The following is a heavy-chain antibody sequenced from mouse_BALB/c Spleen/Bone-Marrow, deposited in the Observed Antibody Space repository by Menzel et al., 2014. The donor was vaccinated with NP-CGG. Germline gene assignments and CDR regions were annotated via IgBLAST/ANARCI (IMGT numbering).Heavy chain of an antibody. D-gene: IGHD2-1*01. CDR2: IRSKSNNYAT. V-gene: IGHV10-1*02. CDR1: GFTFXTYA. CDR3: VRHGYFGNYYYALDY. J-gene: IGHJ4*01. Sequence: EVHLVESGGGLVQPKGSLKLSCAASGFTFXTYAMNWVRQAPGKGLEWVARIRSKSNNYATYYADSVKDRFTISRDDSQNMLYLQMNNLKTEDTAMYYCVRHGYFGNYYYALDYWGQGTSVTVSS.